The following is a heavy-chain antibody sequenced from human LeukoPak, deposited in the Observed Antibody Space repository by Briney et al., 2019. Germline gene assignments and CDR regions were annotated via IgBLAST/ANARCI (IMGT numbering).Heavy chain of an antibody. CDR2: IKQDGSQK. V-gene: IGHV3-7*01. D-gene: IGHD3-10*01. CDR1: GFTFSGYW. CDR3: ARLGGGMDV. Sequence: GGSLRLSCAASGFTFSGYWMTWVRQAPGKGLEWVANIKQDGSQKYYVDSVKGRFTISRDNTKNSLYLQMNSLRAEDTALYYCARLGGGMDVWGQGTTVTVSS. J-gene: IGHJ6*02.